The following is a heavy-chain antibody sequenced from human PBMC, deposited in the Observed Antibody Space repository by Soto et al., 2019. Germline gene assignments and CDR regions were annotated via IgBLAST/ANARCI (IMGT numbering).Heavy chain of an antibody. D-gene: IGHD2-15*01. CDR2: ISSSSSYI. CDR3: ARDGREGVVGWVDV. J-gene: IGHJ6*02. V-gene: IGHV3-21*01. Sequence: EVQLVESGGGLVKPGGSLTLSCAASGFTFSSYRMNLVRQAPGTVLEGVSSISSSSSYIYYADSVKGRVTISSDNSKNSLSLQMNRLSAGDTAVYYWARDGREGVVGWVDVWGQGTTVTVA. CDR1: GFTFSSYR.